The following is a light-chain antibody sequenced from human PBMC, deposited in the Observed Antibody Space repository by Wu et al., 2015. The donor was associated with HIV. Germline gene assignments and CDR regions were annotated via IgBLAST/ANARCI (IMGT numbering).Light chain of an antibody. Sequence: EIVMTQSPATLSVSPGERATFSCRASQSVSSNLAWYQQKPGQAPRLLIYGASTRATGIPARFSGSGSGTEFTLTISSMQSADFAVYYCQQYNDRRTFGQGDQGGNQT. CDR2: GAS. V-gene: IGKV3-15*01. CDR3: QQYNDRRT. CDR1: QSVSSN. J-gene: IGKJ1*01.